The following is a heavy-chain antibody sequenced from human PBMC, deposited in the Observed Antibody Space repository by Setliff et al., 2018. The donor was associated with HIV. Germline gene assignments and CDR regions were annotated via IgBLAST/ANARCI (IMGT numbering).Heavy chain of an antibody. Sequence: PSETLSLTCAVYGGSFSDYSWTWIRRSPGKGLEWIGEIYHGGRADYNPSLTSRVTMSVDSSKKQFSLRLSSVDAADTAVYYCARDSANGKTANLNYLDVWGKGTTVTVSS. CDR2: IYHGGRA. J-gene: IGHJ6*03. CDR3: ARDSANGKTANLNYLDV. D-gene: IGHD2-8*01. V-gene: IGHV4-34*01. CDR1: GGSFSDYS.